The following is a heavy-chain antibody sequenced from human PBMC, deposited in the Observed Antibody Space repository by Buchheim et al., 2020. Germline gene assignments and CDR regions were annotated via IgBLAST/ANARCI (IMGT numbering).Heavy chain of an antibody. V-gene: IGHV4-39*07. CDR3: ARDCSGGSCSVGGMDV. Sequence: QLQLQESGPGLVKPSETLSLTCTVSGGSISSSSYYWGWIRQPPGKGLEWIGEINHSGSTNYNPSLKSRVTISVDTSKNQFSLKLSSVTAADTAVYYCARDCSGGSCSVGGMDVWGQGTT. D-gene: IGHD2-15*01. CDR1: GGSISSSSYY. J-gene: IGHJ6*02. CDR2: INHSGST.